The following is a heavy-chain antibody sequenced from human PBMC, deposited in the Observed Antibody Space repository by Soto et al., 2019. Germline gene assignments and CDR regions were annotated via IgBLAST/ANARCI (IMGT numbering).Heavy chain of an antibody. CDR1: GGSLSNFG. D-gene: IGHD3-22*01. J-gene: IGHJ6*02. CDR2: IIPVFGTP. CDR3: ARGDATKIVVTTYYAMDV. V-gene: IGHV1-69*12. Sequence: QVQLVQSGAEVKKPGSSVKVSCTASGGSLSNFGISWVRQAPGQGLEWMGAIIPVFGTPNYAQKFQDRVTINADESTTTVYMEVRSLTPEDTAVYYCARGDATKIVVTTYYAMDVWGQGTTVTVSS.